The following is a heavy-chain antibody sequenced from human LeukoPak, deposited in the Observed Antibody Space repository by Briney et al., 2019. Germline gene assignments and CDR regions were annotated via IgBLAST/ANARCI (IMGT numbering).Heavy chain of an antibody. D-gene: IGHD6-13*01. J-gene: IGHJ4*02. CDR1: GGTFSSYA. CDR2: IIPIFGTA. Sequence: GASVKVSCKASGGTFSSYAISWVRQAPGQGLEWMGGIIPIFGTANYAQKFQGRVTITTDESTSTAYMELSSLRSEDTAVYCCARGGGKTAAGTFDYWGQGTLVTVYS. CDR3: ARGGGKTAAGTFDY. V-gene: IGHV1-69*05.